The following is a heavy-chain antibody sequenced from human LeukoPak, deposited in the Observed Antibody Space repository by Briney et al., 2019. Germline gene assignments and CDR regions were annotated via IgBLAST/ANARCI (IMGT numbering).Heavy chain of an antibody. D-gene: IGHD4-23*01. J-gene: IGHJ5*02. CDR3: ARALGGNSGWFDP. CDR2: IYYSGST. V-gene: IGHV4-59*01. Sequence: SEPLTLICSVSGRSISSYYWSWIRQPPGEGLEWIGYIYYSGSTNYNPSLKSRVTISGDTSKNQFSLKLSSVTAADTAVYYCARALGGNSGWFDPWGQGTLVTVSS. CDR1: GRSISSYY.